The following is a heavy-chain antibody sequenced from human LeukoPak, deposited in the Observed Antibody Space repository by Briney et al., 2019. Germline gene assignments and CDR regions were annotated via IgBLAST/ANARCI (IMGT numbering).Heavy chain of an antibody. V-gene: IGHV1-2*02. Sequence: GASVKVSCKASGYTFTGYYMHWVRQAPGQGLEWMGWINPNSGGTNYAQKFQGRVTMTRDTSISTAYMELSRLRSDDTAVYYCARALRLTSGYSYGLGYWGQGTLVTVSS. CDR1: GYTFTGYY. CDR2: INPNSGGT. J-gene: IGHJ4*02. CDR3: ARALRLTSGYSYGLGY. D-gene: IGHD5-18*01.